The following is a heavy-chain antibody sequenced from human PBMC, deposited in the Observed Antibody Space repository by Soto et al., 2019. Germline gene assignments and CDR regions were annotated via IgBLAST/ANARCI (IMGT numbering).Heavy chain of an antibody. Sequence: PGGSLRLSCAASGFTFSTYATSWVPQAPGKGLAWVSAISGSGGSTYYAAPVKGRFTISRDTSKNTLYLQMSGLRAEDTAVYYCAKWEGYSYGLFDDGGQGTLVTVSS. CDR1: GFTFSTYA. CDR2: ISGSGGST. V-gene: IGHV3-23*01. CDR3: AKWEGYSYGLFDD. J-gene: IGHJ4*02. D-gene: IGHD5-18*01.